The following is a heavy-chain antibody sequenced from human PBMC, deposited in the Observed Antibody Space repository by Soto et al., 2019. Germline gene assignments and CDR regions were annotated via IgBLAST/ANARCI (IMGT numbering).Heavy chain of an antibody. CDR2: IIPIFGTA. CDR1: GVTFSSYA. J-gene: IGHJ6*02. D-gene: IGHD6-13*01. CDR3: AGVPGWAAASLPV. Sequence: SVKVSCKASGVTFSSYAISWVRQAPGQGLEWMGGIIPIFGTANYAQKFQGRVTITADKSTSTAYMELSSLRSEDTAVYYCAGVPGWAAASLPVWGQGTTVTVSS. V-gene: IGHV1-69*06.